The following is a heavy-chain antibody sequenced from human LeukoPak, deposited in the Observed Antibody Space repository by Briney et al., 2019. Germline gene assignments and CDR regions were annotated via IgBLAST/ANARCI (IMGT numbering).Heavy chain of an antibody. Sequence: GSLRLSCAASGFTFSTYAMTWVRQAPGKGLEWVSSISGSGGNTYYADSVKGRFTISRDNSKNMLYLQMNSLRAEDTAVYNCAKTVAVEHWGQGTLVTVS. J-gene: IGHJ1*01. V-gene: IGHV3-23*01. CDR2: ISGSGGNT. CDR1: GFTFSTYA. CDR3: AKTVAVEH. D-gene: IGHD6-19*01.